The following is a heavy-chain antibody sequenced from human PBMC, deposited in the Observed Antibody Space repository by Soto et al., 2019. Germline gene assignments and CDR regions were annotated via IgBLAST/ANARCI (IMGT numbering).Heavy chain of an antibody. V-gene: IGHV4-59*01. CDR2: IYYSGST. CDR1: GGSISSYY. Sequence: SETLSLTCTVSGGSISSYYWSWIRQPPGKGLEWIGYIYYSGSTNYNPSLKSRVTISVDTSKNQFSLKLSSVTAADTAVYYCARDRVPESMEVWGKGTTVTVSS. J-gene: IGHJ6*03. D-gene: IGHD3-10*01. CDR3: ARDRVPESMEV.